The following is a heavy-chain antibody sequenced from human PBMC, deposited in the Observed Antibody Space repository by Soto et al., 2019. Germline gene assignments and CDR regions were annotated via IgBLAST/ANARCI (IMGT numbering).Heavy chain of an antibody. V-gene: IGHV3-23*01. D-gene: IGHD3-9*01. J-gene: IGHJ4*02. CDR1: GFPFIHYA. CDR2: ISGSGNDA. Sequence: RFSCAASGFPFIHYAMSWVRQAPGKGLEWVSVISGSGNDASYADSVRGRFTISRDNSRDTLYLQMNSLSADDTAVYYCGKERRGRCCFVCHYWGQGELVTLSS. CDR3: GKERRGRCCFVCHY.